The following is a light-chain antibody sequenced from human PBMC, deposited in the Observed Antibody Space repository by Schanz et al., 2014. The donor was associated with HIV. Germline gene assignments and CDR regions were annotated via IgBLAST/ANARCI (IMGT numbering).Light chain of an antibody. Sequence: QSALTQPASVSGSPGQSITISCTGTSSDVGGYNYVSWYQQHPGEAPKLMIFDVNNRPSGVSNRFSGSKSGNTASLTISGLQAEDEADYYCSSYTTSRTWVFGGGTKLTVL. CDR2: DVN. J-gene: IGLJ3*02. CDR1: SSDVGGYNY. CDR3: SSYTTSRTWV. V-gene: IGLV2-14*03.